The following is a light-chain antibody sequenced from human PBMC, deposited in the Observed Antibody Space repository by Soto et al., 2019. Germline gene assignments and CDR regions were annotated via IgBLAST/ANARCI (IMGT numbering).Light chain of an antibody. J-gene: IGKJ4*01. CDR2: GVF. CDR1: ESIISNH. Sequence: EIVLTQSPGTLSLSPGERATLSCRASESIISNHLAWYQQKPGQAPRLLIYGVFRRATGIPDRFSGSGSGTDFTLTISKLEPEDLAVYYCQQFSSSPLTFGGGTKVEIK. CDR3: QQFSSSPLT. V-gene: IGKV3-20*01.